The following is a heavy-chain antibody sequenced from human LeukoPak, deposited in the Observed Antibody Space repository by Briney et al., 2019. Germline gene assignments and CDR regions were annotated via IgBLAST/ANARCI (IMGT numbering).Heavy chain of an antibody. CDR3: ARSALAGTIYYYYGMDV. D-gene: IGHD6-19*01. CDR2: INPNSGGT. V-gene: IGHV1-2*02. Sequence: ASVKVSCKASGYTFTGYYMHWVRQAPGQGLEWMGWINPNSGGTNYAQKFQGRVTMTRDTSISTAYMELSRLRSDDTAVYYCARSALAGTIYYYYGMDVWGQGTTVTVSS. J-gene: IGHJ6*02. CDR1: GYTFTGYY.